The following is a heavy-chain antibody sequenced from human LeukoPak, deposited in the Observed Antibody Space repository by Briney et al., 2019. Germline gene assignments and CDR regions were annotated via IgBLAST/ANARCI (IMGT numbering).Heavy chain of an antibody. J-gene: IGHJ6*03. V-gene: IGHV1-69*13. CDR1: GGTFSSYA. D-gene: IGHD3-22*01. Sequence: ASVKVSCKASGGTFSSYAISWVRQAPGQGLGWMGGIIPIFGTANYAQKFQGRVTITADESTSTAYMELSSLRSEDTAVYYCARDGGGSGYWGRGYYYYMDVWGKGTTVTISS. CDR2: IIPIFGTA. CDR3: ARDGGGSGYWGRGYYYYMDV.